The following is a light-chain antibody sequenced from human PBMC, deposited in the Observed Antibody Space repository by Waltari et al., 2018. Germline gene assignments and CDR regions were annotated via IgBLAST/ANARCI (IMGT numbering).Light chain of an antibody. J-gene: IGKJ4*01. CDR3: QQYYNTPLT. Sequence: DIVMTQSPESLAVSLGERAPINCKSSESVLYSRNNKDHLAWYQQKPGQSPKLLIYWASTRESGVPDRFSGSGSETEFTLTINSLQAEDVAVYFCQQYYNTPLTFGGGTKVEIK. CDR2: WAS. V-gene: IGKV4-1*01. CDR1: ESVLYSRNNKDH.